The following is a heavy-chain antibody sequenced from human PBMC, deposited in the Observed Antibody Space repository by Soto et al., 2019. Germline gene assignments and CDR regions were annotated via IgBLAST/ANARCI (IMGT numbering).Heavy chain of an antibody. CDR2: INPNSGGT. CDR1: GYTFTVYY. V-gene: IGHV1-2*04. D-gene: IGHD3-3*01. CDR3: ARGPSYYDFWSGYSAIPLYYYGMDV. J-gene: IGHJ6*02. Sequence: ASVKVSCKASGYTFTVYYMPWVRQAPGQGLEWMGWINPNSGGTNYAQKFQGWVTMTRDTSISTAYMGLSRLRSDDTAVYYCARGPSYYDFWSGYSAIPLYYYGMDVWGQGTTVTVSS.